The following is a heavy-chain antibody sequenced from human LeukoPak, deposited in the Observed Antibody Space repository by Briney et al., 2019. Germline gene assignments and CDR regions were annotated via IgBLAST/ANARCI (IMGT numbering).Heavy chain of an antibody. CDR2: IKQDGSEK. J-gene: IGHJ6*02. CDR1: GFTVSNNY. V-gene: IGHV3-7*01. D-gene: IGHD5-18*01. Sequence: PGGSLRLSCAASGFTVSNNYMSWVRQAPGKGLEWVANIKQDGSEKYYVDPVKGRFTISRDNAKNSLYLQMNSLRAEDTAVYYCARGLVTGMGSSCYYYGMDVWGQGTTVTVSS. CDR3: ARGLVTGMGSSCYYYGMDV.